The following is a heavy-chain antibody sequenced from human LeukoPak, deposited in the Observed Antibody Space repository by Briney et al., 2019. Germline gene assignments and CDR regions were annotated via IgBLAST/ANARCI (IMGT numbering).Heavy chain of an antibody. D-gene: IGHD6-6*01. Sequence: GRSLRLSCAASGFTFSSYGMHWVRQAPGKGLEWVAVISYDGSNKYYADSVKGRFTISRDNSKNTLYLQMNSLRAEDTAVYYCAKRPRDSSSSGFFDYWGQGTLVTVSS. CDR3: AKRPRDSSSSGFFDY. CDR2: ISYDGSNK. CDR1: GFTFSSYG. V-gene: IGHV3-30*18. J-gene: IGHJ4*02.